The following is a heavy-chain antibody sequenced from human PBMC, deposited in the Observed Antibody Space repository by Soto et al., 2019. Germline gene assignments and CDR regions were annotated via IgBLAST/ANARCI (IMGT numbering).Heavy chain of an antibody. V-gene: IGHV4-59*08. D-gene: IGHD3-10*01. J-gene: IGHJ5*02. CDR2: IYYTGST. Sequence: PSETPSLTCTVSGGSISSYYCNWIRQPPGKGLEWIGYIYYTGSTNYNSSLKSRVTISIDTSKNQFSLKLTSVTAADTAIYYCARQAKNLVRGVYHNWLDPWGQGTLVTVSS. CDR3: ARQAKNLVRGVYHNWLDP. CDR1: GGSISSYY.